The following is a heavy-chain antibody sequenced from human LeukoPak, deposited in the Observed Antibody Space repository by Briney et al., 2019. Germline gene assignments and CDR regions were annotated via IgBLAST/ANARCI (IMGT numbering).Heavy chain of an antibody. V-gene: IGHV3-7*01. CDR3: ARVAGYFDY. D-gene: IGHD6-19*01. Sequence: PGGSLRLPCAASGFTFSSYWMSWVRQAPGKGLEWVANIKQDGSEKYYVDSVKGRSTISRDNAKNSLYLQMNSLRAEDTAVFYCARVAGYFDYWGQGTLVTVSS. CDR1: GFTFSSYW. CDR2: IKQDGSEK. J-gene: IGHJ4*02.